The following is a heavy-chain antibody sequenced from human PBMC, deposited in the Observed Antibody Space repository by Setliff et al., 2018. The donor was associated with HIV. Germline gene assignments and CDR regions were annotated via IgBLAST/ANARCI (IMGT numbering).Heavy chain of an antibody. D-gene: IGHD6-19*01. CDR1: GFTFTSSA. J-gene: IGHJ2*01. Sequence: SVKVSCKASGFTFTSSAVQWVRQARGQRLEWIGWIVVGSGNTNYAQKFQERVTITRDMSISTAYMELSSLRSEDTAVYYCAAEGGAGEEYSSGWRPRGPTFDLWGRGTLVTVSS. V-gene: IGHV1-58*01. CDR3: AAEGGAGEEYSSGWRPRGPTFDL. CDR2: IVVGSGNT.